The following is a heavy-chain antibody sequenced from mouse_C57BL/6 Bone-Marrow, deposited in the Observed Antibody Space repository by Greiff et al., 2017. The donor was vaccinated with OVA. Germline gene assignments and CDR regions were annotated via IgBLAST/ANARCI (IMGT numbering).Heavy chain of an antibody. J-gene: IGHJ2*01. CDR1: GYTFTDYY. V-gene: IGHV1-76*01. Sequence: VQGVESGAELVRPGASVKLSCKASGYTFTDYYINWVKQRPGQGLEWIARIYPGSGNTYYNEKFKGKATLTAEKSSSTAYMQLSSLTSEDSAVYFCARKARDYYGSSLYYFDYWGQGTTLTVSS. CDR2: IYPGSGNT. D-gene: IGHD1-1*01. CDR3: ARKARDYYGSSLYYFDY.